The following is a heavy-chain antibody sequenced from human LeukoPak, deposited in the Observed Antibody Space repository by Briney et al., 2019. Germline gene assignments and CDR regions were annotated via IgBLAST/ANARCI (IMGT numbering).Heavy chain of an antibody. D-gene: IGHD4-17*01. CDR2: MNPNSGNT. CDR3: ALTTVTTDAFDI. V-gene: IGHV1-8*02. CDR1: GGTFSSYD. Sequence: ASVKVSCKASGGTFSSYDINWVRQATGQGLEWMGWMNPNSGNTGYAQKFQGRVTMTRNTSISTAYMELSSLRSEDTAVYYCALTTVTTDAFDIWGQGTMVTVSS. J-gene: IGHJ3*02.